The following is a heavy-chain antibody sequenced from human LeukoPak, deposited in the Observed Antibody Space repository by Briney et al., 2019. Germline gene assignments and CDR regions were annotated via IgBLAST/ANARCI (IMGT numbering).Heavy chain of an antibody. D-gene: IGHD4-17*01. J-gene: IGHJ4*02. CDR3: AKDSGSHGDSPRWDF. V-gene: IGHV3-23*01. CDR2: INDGGGST. Sequence: GGSQRLSCTVSGFAFNNYAMSWVRQAPGKGLEWVSAINDGGGSTYYEASVEGRFTVSRDNSKNTLYLQMSNLRAEDAAVYYCAKDSGSHGDSPRWDFWGQRTLVTVSS. CDR1: GFAFNNYA.